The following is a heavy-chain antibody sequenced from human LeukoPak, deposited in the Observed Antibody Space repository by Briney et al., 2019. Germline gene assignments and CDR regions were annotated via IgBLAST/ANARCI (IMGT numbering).Heavy chain of an antibody. CDR3: ARVGSTMIVVVDFDC. V-gene: IGHV3-23*01. CDR1: GFIFSSYA. Sequence: GGSLRLSCAASGFIFSSYAMTWVRQAPGKGLEWVSTIIGGGGSTYYADPVRGRFTISRDNSKDTLLLQMNSLRAEDTAVYYCARVGSTMIVVVDFDCWGQGTLVIVSS. D-gene: IGHD3-22*01. J-gene: IGHJ4*02. CDR2: IIGGGGST.